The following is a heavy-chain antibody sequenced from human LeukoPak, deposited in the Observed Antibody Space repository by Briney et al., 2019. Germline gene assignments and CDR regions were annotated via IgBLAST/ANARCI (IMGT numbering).Heavy chain of an antibody. D-gene: IGHD3-3*01. J-gene: IGHJ3*02. CDR2: IKQDGSEK. CDR3: ARDWVTYYDFWSGYSGPRRVPAPDAFDI. Sequence: GGSLRLSCAASGFTFSSYWMSWVRQAPGKGLEWVANIKQDGSEKYYVDSVKGRFTISRDNAKNSLYLQMNSLRAEDTAVYYCARDWVTYYDFWSGYSGPRRVPAPDAFDIWGQGTMVTVSS. CDR1: GFTFSSYW. V-gene: IGHV3-7*01.